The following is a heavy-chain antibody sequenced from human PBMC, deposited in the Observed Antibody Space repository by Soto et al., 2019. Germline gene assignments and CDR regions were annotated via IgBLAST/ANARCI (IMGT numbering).Heavy chain of an antibody. V-gene: IGHV3-23*01. Sequence: EVQLLESGGGLVQPGGSLRLSCAASGFTFSSYAMSWVRQAPGKGLEWVSAISGSGGSTYYADSVKGRFTISRDNSKNTLYLQMNSLRAEDTAVYYCANFPTVTTRYSDYWGQGTLVTVSS. CDR3: ANFPTVTTRYSDY. CDR1: GFTFSSYA. D-gene: IGHD4-17*01. CDR2: ISGSGGST. J-gene: IGHJ4*02.